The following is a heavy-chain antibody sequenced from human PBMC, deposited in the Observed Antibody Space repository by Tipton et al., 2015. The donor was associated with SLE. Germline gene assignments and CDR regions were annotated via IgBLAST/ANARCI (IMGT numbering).Heavy chain of an antibody. V-gene: IGHV4-4*08. Sequence: TLSLTCTVSGGSISSYYWSWFRQPPGKGLEWIGYIYTSGSTNYNPPLKSRVTISVDTSKNQFSLKLSSVTAADTAVYYCASGYYYDSSGPYYMDVWGKGTTVTVSS. CDR1: GGSISSYY. D-gene: IGHD3-22*01. CDR2: IYTSGST. J-gene: IGHJ6*03. CDR3: ASGYYYDSSGPYYMDV.